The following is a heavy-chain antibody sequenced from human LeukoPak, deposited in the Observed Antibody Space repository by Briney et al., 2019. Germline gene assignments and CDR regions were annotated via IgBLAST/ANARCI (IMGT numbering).Heavy chain of an antibody. CDR3: ARDVVVTSSPDAFDI. J-gene: IGHJ3*02. CDR1: GDSVTSGGYF. Sequence: SETLSLTCTVSGDSVTSGGYFWTWIRQHPGKGLEWIGYISDSGTTSYNPSLKSRVSISVDTSNNQFSLRLSSVTAADTAVYYCARDVVVTSSPDAFDIWGQGTMVTVSS. V-gene: IGHV4-31*03. D-gene: IGHD2-21*02. CDR2: ISDSGTT.